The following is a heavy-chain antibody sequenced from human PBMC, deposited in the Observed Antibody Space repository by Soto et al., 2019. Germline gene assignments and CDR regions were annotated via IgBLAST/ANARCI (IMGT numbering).Heavy chain of an antibody. D-gene: IGHD3-3*02. V-gene: IGHV4-59*01. Sequence: SETLSLTCTVSGGSISSYYWSWIRQPPGKGLEWIGYIYYSGSTNYNPSLKSRVTISVDTSKNQFSLKLSSVTAADTAVYYCARVRTDLAWGRYYYYYGMDVWGQGTTVTVSS. CDR2: IYYSGST. CDR1: GGSISSYY. CDR3: ARVRTDLAWGRYYYYYGMDV. J-gene: IGHJ6*02.